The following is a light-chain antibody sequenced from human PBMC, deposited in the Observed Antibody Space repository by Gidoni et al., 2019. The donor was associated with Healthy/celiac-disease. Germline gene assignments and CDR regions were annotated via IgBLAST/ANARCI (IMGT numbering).Light chain of an antibody. CDR1: QSVSSY. CDR2: DAS. CDR3: QHRGT. J-gene: IGKJ5*01. Sequence: ELVLAQSPATLSLSPGERATLSCSASQSVSSYLAWYQQKPGQAPRLLIYDASNRATGIPARFSGSGSGTDFTLTISSLEPEDFAVYYCQHRGTFGQGTRLEI. V-gene: IGKV3-11*01.